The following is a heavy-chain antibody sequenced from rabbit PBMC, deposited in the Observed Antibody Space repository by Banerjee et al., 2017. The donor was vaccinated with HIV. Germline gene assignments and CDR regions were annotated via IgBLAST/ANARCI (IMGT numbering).Heavy chain of an antibody. V-gene: IGHV1S40*01. D-gene: IGHD6-1*01. CDR1: GFSFSSSYW. CDR3: ARGGNGYGGGYDL. CDR2: VYNGDDSI. Sequence: QSLEESGGDLVKPGASLTLTCTASGFSFSSSYWICWVRQAPGKGLEWIACVYNGDDSIYYASWVNGRFTISKISSTTGTLQVTSLTAADTATYFCARGGNGYGGGYDLWGQGTLVTVS. J-gene: IGHJ3*01.